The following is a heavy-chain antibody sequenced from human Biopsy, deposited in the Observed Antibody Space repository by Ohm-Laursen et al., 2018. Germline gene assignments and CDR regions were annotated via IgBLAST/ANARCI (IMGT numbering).Heavy chain of an antibody. Sequence: SVKVSCKPSSGTFDSYGVTWVRQAPGQGLEWMGRIIPILRTTTYAPKFQGRVTFTADKSSSTAYLELSSLTSEDTAMFYCAREAIGYQLPCDDWGQGTLVTVSS. D-gene: IGHD2-15*01. CDR3: AREAIGYQLPCDD. CDR1: SGTFDSYG. J-gene: IGHJ4*02. CDR2: IIPILRTT. V-gene: IGHV1-69*04.